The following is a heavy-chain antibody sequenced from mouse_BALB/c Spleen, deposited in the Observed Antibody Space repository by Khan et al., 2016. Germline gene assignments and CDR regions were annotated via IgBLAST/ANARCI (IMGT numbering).Heavy chain of an antibody. J-gene: IGHJ3*01. CDR3: STWDYDGSAFAY. V-gene: IGHV3-8*02. CDR2: ISHSGDS. CDR1: GDSITSGH. Sequence: EVQLQESGPSLAKPSQTLSLTCSVSGDSITSGHWNWIRKFPGNKFDFMGYISHSGDSYYNPSLKSRISITRDTYKNQYYLQLNSLTTDDTSSYYWSTWDYDGSAFAYWGQGTLVTVSA. D-gene: IGHD1-2*01.